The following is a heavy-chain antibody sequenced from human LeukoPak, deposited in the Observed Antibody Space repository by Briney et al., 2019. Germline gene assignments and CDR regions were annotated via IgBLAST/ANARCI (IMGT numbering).Heavy chain of an antibody. D-gene: IGHD1-26*01. CDR2: INHSGST. V-gene: IGHV4-34*01. Sequence: SETLSLTCAVYGGSFSGYYWSWIRQPPGKGLEWIGEINHSGSTNYNPSLKSRVTISVDTSKNQFSLKLSSVTAADTAVYYCARGGEWLVGATGGPFDYWGQGTLVTVSS. J-gene: IGHJ4*02. CDR3: ARGGEWLVGATGGPFDY. CDR1: GGSFSGYY.